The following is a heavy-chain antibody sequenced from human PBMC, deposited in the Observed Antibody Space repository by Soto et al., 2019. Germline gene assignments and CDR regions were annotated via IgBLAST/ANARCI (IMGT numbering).Heavy chain of an antibody. J-gene: IGHJ5*02. Sequence: GASVKVSCKASGYTFTSTYMHWVRQAPGQGLEWMGVIDPNGGRTFYAEKFQGRLTLTRDTSTATDYMQLSSVTAADTAVYYCARYYFDTGGYSNWFDPWGQGTLVTVSS. V-gene: IGHV1-46*01. CDR1: GYTFTSTY. CDR3: ARYYFDTGGYSNWFDP. D-gene: IGHD3-22*01. CDR2: IDPNGGRT.